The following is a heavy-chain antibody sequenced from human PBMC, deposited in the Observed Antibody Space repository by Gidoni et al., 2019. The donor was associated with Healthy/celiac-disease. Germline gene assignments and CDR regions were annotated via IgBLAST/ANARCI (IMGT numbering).Heavy chain of an antibody. V-gene: IGHV3-21*01. CDR1: GFTFSSYS. CDR3: AREGYCSGGSCYSDY. J-gene: IGHJ4*02. D-gene: IGHD2-15*01. CDR2: ISSSSSYI. Sequence: DVQLVESGGGLVNPGGSLRLSCAASGFTFSSYSMNWVRQAPGKGLEWVSSISSSSSYIYYADSVKGRCTISRDNAKNSLYLQMNSLRAEDTAVYYCAREGYCSGGSCYSDYWGQGTLVTVSS.